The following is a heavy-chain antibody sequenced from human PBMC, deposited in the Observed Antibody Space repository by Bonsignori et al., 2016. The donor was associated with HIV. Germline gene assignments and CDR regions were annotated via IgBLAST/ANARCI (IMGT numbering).Heavy chain of an antibody. CDR3: AHRRGGDPRDY. V-gene: IGHV2-5*02. Sequence: RQAPGKALEWLALIYWDDDKRYSPSLKSRLTITKDTSKNQVVLTMTNMDPVDTATYYCAHRRGGDPRDYWGQGTLVTVSS. D-gene: IGHD3-16*01. CDR2: IYWDDDK. J-gene: IGHJ4*02.